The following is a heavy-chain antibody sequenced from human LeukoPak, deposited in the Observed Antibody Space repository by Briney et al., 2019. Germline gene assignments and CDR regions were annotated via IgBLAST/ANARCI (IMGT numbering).Heavy chain of an antibody. Sequence: GGSLRLSCAASGFTFSSYGMHWVRQAPGKGLEWVAFIRYDGSNKYYADSVKGRFTISRDNSKNTLYLQMNSLRAEDTAVYYCAKAHCSSTSCYGPPSHYMDVWDKGTTVTVSS. D-gene: IGHD2-2*01. CDR2: IRYDGSNK. J-gene: IGHJ6*03. CDR1: GFTFSSYG. CDR3: AKAHCSSTSCYGPPSHYMDV. V-gene: IGHV3-30*02.